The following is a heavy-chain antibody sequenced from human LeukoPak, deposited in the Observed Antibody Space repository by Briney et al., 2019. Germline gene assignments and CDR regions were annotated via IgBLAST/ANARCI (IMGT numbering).Heavy chain of an antibody. CDR1: GFTFSSYW. Sequence: PGGSLRLSYAASGFTFSSYWMHWVRQAPGKGLVWVSRINSDGSSTSYADSVKGRFTISRDNAKNTLYLQMNSLRAEDTAVYYCARESVGWLQSRGPFDYWGQGTLVTVSS. D-gene: IGHD5-24*01. CDR2: INSDGSST. V-gene: IGHV3-74*01. CDR3: ARESVGWLQSRGPFDY. J-gene: IGHJ4*02.